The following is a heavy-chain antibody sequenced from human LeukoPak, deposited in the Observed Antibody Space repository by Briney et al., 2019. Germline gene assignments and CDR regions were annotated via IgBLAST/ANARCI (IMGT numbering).Heavy chain of an antibody. D-gene: IGHD2-15*01. V-gene: IGHV4-39*07. Sequence: PSETLSLTCTVSGGSISSSSYYWSWIRQPPGKGLEWIGGINHSGSTNYNPSLKSRVTISVDTSKNQFSLKLSSVTAADTAVYYCARAGRGYCSGGSCYNWFDPWGQGTLVTVSS. CDR1: GGSISSSSYY. J-gene: IGHJ5*02. CDR3: ARAGRGYCSGGSCYNWFDP. CDR2: INHSGST.